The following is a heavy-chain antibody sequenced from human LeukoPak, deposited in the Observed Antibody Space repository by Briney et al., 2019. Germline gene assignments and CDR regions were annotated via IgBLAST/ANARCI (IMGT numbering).Heavy chain of an antibody. CDR1: GGSISSYY. CDR3: ARDGWYYGMDV. V-gene: IGHV4-59*01. CDR2: IYYSGST. D-gene: IGHD2-15*01. Sequence: PSETLSLTCTVSGGSISSYYWSWIRQPPGKGLEWIGYIYYSGSTNYNPSLKSRVTISVDTSKNQFSLKLSSVTAADTAVYYCARDGWYYGMDVWGQGTTVTVSS. J-gene: IGHJ6*02.